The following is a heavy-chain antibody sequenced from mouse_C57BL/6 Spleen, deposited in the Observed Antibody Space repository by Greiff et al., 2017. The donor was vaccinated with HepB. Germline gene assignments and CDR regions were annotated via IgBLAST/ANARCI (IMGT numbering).Heavy chain of an antibody. V-gene: IGHV5-4*01. CDR3: AREGYYGYDEAMDY. CDR2: ISDGGSYT. J-gene: IGHJ4*01. CDR1: GFTFSSYA. D-gene: IGHD2-2*01. Sequence: EVNVVESGGGLVKPGGSLKLSCAASGFTFSSYAMSWVRQTPEKRLEWVATISDGGSYTYYPDNVKGRFTISRDNAKNNLYLQMSHLKSEDTAMYYCAREGYYGYDEAMDYWGQGTSVTVSS.